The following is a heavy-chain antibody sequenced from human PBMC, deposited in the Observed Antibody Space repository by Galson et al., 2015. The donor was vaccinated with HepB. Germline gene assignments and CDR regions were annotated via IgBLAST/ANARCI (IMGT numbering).Heavy chain of an antibody. CDR2: IYSGGNT. Sequence: SLRLSCAASGFTVSSNYMSWVRQAPGKGLEWVSLIYSGGNTYYADSVKGRFTISRDTSKNILYLQMNSLRAEDTAVYYCASAPAWGSGYYWGQGTLVIVSS. J-gene: IGHJ4*02. D-gene: IGHD5-12*01. V-gene: IGHV3-53*01. CDR1: GFTVSSNY. CDR3: ASAPAWGSGYY.